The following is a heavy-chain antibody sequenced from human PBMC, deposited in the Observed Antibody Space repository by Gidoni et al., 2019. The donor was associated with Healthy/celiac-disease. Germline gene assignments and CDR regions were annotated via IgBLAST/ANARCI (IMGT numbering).Heavy chain of an antibody. CDR2: IKSKTDGGTT. D-gene: IGHD3-10*01. CDR3: TTGYYGTFDY. Sequence: EVKLVESGGGVVKPGGSIRLCCAASEFTCSNAWMSWVRPAPGKGLEWVGRIKSKTDGGTTDYAAPVKGRFTISRDDSKNTLYLQMNSLKTEDTAVYYCTTGYYGTFDYWGQGTLVTVSS. J-gene: IGHJ4*02. CDR1: EFTCSNAW. V-gene: IGHV3-15*01.